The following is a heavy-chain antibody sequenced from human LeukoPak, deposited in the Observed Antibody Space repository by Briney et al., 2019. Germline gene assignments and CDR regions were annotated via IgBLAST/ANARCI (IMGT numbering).Heavy chain of an antibody. CDR3: ARDLCCSSTSCYQCYYYYYGMDV. Sequence: GRSLRLSCAASGFTFSSYAMPWVRQAPGKGLEWVAVISYDGSNKYYADSVKGRFTISRDNSKNTLYLQMNSLRAEDTAVYYCARDLCCSSTSCYQCYYYYYGMDVRGQGTTVTVSS. V-gene: IGHV3-30-3*01. CDR1: GFTFSSYA. D-gene: IGHD2-2*01. J-gene: IGHJ6*02. CDR2: ISYDGSNK.